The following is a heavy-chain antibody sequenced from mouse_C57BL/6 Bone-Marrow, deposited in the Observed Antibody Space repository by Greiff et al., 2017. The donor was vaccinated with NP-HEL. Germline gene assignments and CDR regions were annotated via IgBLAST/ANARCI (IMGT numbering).Heavy chain of an antibody. CDR1: GFTFSSYA. CDR3: ARDIPYYYGSSFYWYFDV. J-gene: IGHJ1*03. Sequence: EVQRVESGGGLVKPGGSLKLSCAASGFTFSSYAMSWVRQTPEKRLEWVATISDGGSYTYYPDNVKGRFTISRDNAKNNLYLQMSHLKSEDTAMYYCARDIPYYYGSSFYWYFDVWGTGTTVTVSS. CDR2: ISDGGSYT. D-gene: IGHD1-1*01. V-gene: IGHV5-4*01.